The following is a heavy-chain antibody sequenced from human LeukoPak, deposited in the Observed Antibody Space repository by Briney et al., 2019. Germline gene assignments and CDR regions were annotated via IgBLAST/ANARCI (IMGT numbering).Heavy chain of an antibody. J-gene: IGHJ3*01. D-gene: IGHD2-15*01. CDR2: IYPGDSDT. Sequence: GASLKISCKGSGSSFTSYWIGWVRQLPGKGLEWMGIIYPGDSDTRYSPSFQGQVTISADKSISTPFLQWSRLKATGTAISYCAGQLSDDAFDFWGQGTMERVSS. CDR1: GSSFTSYW. V-gene: IGHV5-51*01. CDR3: AGQLSDDAFDF.